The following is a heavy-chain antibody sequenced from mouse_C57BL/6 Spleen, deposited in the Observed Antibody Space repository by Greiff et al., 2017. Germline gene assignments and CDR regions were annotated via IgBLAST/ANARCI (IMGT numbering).Heavy chain of an antibody. V-gene: IGHV1-82*01. CDR1: GYAFSSSW. J-gene: IGHJ1*03. D-gene: IGHD2-1*01. CDR3: ARYYGNPYWYFDV. CDR2: IYPGDGDT. Sequence: VQLVESGPELVKPGASVKISCKASGYAFSSSWMNWVKQRPGKGLEWIGRIYPGDGDTNYNGKFKGKATLTADKSSSTAYMQLSSLTSEDSAVYFCARYYGNPYWYFDVWGTGTTVTVSS.